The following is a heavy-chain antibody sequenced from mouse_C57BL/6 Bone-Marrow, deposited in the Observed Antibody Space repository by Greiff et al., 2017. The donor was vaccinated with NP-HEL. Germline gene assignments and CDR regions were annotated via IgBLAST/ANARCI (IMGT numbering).Heavy chain of an antibody. J-gene: IGHJ2*01. CDR2: IDPSDSYT. V-gene: IGHV1-69*01. Sequence: QVQLQQPGAELVMPGASVKLSCKASGYTFTSYWMHWVKQRPGQGLEWIGEIDPSDSYTNYNQKFKGKSTLTVDKSSRTAYMQLSSLTSEDSAVYYCARLPFDYWGQGTTLTVSS. CDR1: GYTFTSYW. CDR3: ARLPFDY.